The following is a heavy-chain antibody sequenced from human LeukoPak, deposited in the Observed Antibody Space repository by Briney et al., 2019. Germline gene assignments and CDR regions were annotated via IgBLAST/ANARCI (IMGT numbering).Heavy chain of an antibody. Sequence: GRSLRLSCAASGFTFTSYGMHWVRQAPGKGLEWVALIWYDGSNKYYADSVKGRFTISRDNSKNTLYLQMNSLRAEDTAVYYCARGKKSLDYWGQGTLVTVSS. CDR1: GFTFTSYG. J-gene: IGHJ4*02. CDR3: ARGKKSLDY. V-gene: IGHV3-33*01. CDR2: IWYDGSNK.